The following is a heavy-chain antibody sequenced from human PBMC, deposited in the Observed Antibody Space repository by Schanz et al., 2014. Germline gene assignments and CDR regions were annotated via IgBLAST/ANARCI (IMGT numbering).Heavy chain of an antibody. CDR1: GYPFTSDD. CDR2: MNPNTGGT. CDR3: ARDDRAYYYGMDV. J-gene: IGHJ6*02. Sequence: QVQLVQSGAEVKKPGASVKVSCRASGYPFTSDDITWVRQAPGQGLEWMGWMNPNTGGTNFAQKFQGWVTVTRDTSISTVYMELSRVTYEDTAVYYCARDDRAYYYGMDVWGQGTTVTVS. D-gene: IGHD3-22*01. V-gene: IGHV1-2*04.